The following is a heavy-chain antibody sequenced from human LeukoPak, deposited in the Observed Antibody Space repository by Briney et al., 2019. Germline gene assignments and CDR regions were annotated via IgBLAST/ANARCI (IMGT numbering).Heavy chain of an antibody. CDR3: AKGRMVAAAPNGFDI. Sequence: GGSLRLSCAASGFTFSTYSMNWVRQAPGKGLEWVSSISSDSNYIYYADSVKGRFTISRDNAKNSLYLQMISLRAEDTAVYYCAKGRMVAAAPNGFDIWGQGTMVTVSS. V-gene: IGHV3-21*01. CDR1: GFTFSTYS. CDR2: ISSDSNYI. J-gene: IGHJ3*02. D-gene: IGHD6-13*01.